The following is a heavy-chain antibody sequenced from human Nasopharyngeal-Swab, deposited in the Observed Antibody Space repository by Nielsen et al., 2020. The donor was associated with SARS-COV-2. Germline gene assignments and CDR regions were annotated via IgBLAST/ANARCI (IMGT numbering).Heavy chain of an antibody. CDR2: INPSGGST. J-gene: IGHJ6*02. CDR3: AREDYYDSSGYLPYYYYGMDV. Sequence: WVRQAPGQGLEWMGIINPSGGSTSYAQKFQGRVTTTRDTSTSTVYMELSSLRSEDTAVYYCAREDYYDSSGYLPYYYYGMDVWGQGTTVTVSS. V-gene: IGHV1-46*01. D-gene: IGHD3-22*01.